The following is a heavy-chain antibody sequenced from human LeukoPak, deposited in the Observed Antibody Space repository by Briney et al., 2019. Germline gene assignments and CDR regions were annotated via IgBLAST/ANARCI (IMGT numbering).Heavy chain of an antibody. CDR2: INPNSGGT. Sequence: ASVKVSCKASGYTFTGYYMHWVRQAPGQGLEWMGRINPNSGGTNYAQKFQGRVTMTRDTSISTAYMELSRLRSDDTAVYYCARVPYYDFWSGYYILDYRGQGTLVTVSS. V-gene: IGHV1-2*06. CDR1: GYTFTGYY. CDR3: ARVPYYDFWSGYYILDY. D-gene: IGHD3-3*01. J-gene: IGHJ4*02.